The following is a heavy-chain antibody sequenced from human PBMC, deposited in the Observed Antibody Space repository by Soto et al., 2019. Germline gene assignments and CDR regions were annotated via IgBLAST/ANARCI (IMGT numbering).Heavy chain of an antibody. D-gene: IGHD2-21*02. Sequence: EVQLLESGGGLVQPGGSLRLSCAASGFTFSSYAMSWVRQAPGKGLEWVSAISGSGGSTYYADSVKGRFTISRDNSKNTLYLPMNSLRAEDTAVYYCAKDRPDPWHIVVVTAIQTYGMDVWGQGTTVTVSS. V-gene: IGHV3-23*01. CDR1: GFTFSSYA. J-gene: IGHJ6*02. CDR3: AKDRPDPWHIVVVTAIQTYGMDV. CDR2: ISGSGGST.